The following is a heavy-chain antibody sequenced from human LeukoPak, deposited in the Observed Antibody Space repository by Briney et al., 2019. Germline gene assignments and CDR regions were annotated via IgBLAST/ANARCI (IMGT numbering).Heavy chain of an antibody. CDR1: GSMFSRYA. Sequence: GGSLRLSCVGSGSMFSRYAMSWVRQAPGKGLEWVATIHYIRDGPYYADSVEGRFTISRDDSKNTVYLQMNSLRVEDTAIYYCARCVTGWPNWFAPWGQGTLVTVSS. CDR3: ARCVTGWPNWFAP. J-gene: IGHJ5*02. D-gene: IGHD6-19*01. CDR2: IHYIRDGP. V-gene: IGHV3-23*01.